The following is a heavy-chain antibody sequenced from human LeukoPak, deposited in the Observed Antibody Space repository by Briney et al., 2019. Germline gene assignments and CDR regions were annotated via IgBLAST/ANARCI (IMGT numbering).Heavy chain of an antibody. Sequence: VASVTVSCKASGYTFTGYYMHWVRQAPGQGLEWMGWINPNSGGTNYAQKFQGRVTMTRDTSISTAYMELSRLRSDDTAVYYCARDLERAYGSGSYAVSDPWGQGTLVTVSS. D-gene: IGHD3-10*01. CDR3: ARDLERAYGSGSYAVSDP. V-gene: IGHV1-2*02. J-gene: IGHJ5*02. CDR2: INPNSGGT. CDR1: GYTFTGYY.